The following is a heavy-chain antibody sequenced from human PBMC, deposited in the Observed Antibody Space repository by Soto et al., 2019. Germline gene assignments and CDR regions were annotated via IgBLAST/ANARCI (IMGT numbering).Heavy chain of an antibody. CDR1: GFTFSSYA. Sequence: EVQLVESGGGLVQPGGSLRLSCAASGFTFSSYAMHWVRQAPGKGLEYVSAISSNGGSTHYVNSVKGRFTISRDNSKNTLYLQMGSLRAEDMAVYYCARDGLRQYAFDIWGQGTMVTVSS. V-gene: IGHV3-64*01. CDR3: ARDGLRQYAFDI. D-gene: IGHD4-17*01. CDR2: ISSNGGST. J-gene: IGHJ3*02.